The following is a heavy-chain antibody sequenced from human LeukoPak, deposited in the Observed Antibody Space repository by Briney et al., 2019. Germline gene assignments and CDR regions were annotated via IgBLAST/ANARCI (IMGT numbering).Heavy chain of an antibody. CDR1: GGSLRGYY. CDR3: ARRITIFGVARYYFDY. CDR2: INHSGST. D-gene: IGHD3-3*01. V-gene: IGHV4-34*01. Sequence: SETLSLTCAVYGGSLRGYYWSWIRQPPGKGREWIGEINHSGSTNYNPSLKSRVTISVDTSKNQFSLKLSSVTAADTAVYYCARRITIFGVARYYFDYWGQGTLVTVSS. J-gene: IGHJ4*02.